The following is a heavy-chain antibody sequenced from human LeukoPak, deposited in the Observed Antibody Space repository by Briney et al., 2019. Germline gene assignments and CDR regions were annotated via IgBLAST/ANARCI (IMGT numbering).Heavy chain of an antibody. Sequence: GGSLRLSCAASGFTSGICAVSWVRKAPGKGLEWVSAFSGGGDSYYADSVKGRFTISRDNSKKILYLQMNSLRAEDTAVYYCGKEVERHFDLKYWGQGTLVTVSS. CDR2: FSGGGDS. V-gene: IGHV3-23*01. CDR1: GFTSGICA. J-gene: IGHJ4*02. CDR3: GKEVERHFDLKY.